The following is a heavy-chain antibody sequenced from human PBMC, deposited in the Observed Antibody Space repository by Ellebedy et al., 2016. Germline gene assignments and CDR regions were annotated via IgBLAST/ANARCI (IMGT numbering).Heavy chain of an antibody. CDR1: DGSVSGGSINSGAYS. D-gene: IGHD3-3*01. Sequence: SETLSLXCTVSDGSVSGGSINSGAYSWSWIRQPAGKGLEWIGRIYTSGSTIYNPSLKSRVTMSVDTSKNHFSLELRSVTAADTAVYYCASLTIPGGSDFWGQGTLVTVSS. CDR3: ASLTIPGGSDF. V-gene: IGHV4-61*02. CDR2: IYTSGST. J-gene: IGHJ4*02.